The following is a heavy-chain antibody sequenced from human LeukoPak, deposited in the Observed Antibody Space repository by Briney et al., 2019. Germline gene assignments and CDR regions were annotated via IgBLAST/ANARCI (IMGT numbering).Heavy chain of an antibody. J-gene: IGHJ4*02. CDR1: GGSFSGYY. CDR2: INHSGST. CDR3: ARGPRYYYRN. V-gene: IGHV4-34*01. D-gene: IGHD1-14*01. Sequence: SETLSLTCAVYGGSFSGYYWSWIRQPPGKGLEWIREINHSGSTNYNPSLKSRVTISVDTSKNQFSLKLSSVTAADTAVYYCARGPRYYYRNWGQGTLVTVSS.